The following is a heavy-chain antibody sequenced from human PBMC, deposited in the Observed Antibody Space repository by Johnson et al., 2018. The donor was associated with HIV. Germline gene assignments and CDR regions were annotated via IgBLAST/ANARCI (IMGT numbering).Heavy chain of an antibody. CDR3: TICITMIVVVTTDAFDI. CDR1: GFTFSNAW. V-gene: IGHV3-15*01. J-gene: IGHJ3*02. Sequence: VQLVESGGGLVQPGGSLRLSCAASGFTFSNAWMNWVRQAPGKGLEWVGRIKSKTDGGTTDYAAPVNGRFTIQRDDSKNTLYLQMNSLKTEDTAVYYCTICITMIVVVTTDAFDIWGQGTMVTVSS. CDR2: IKSKTDGGTT. D-gene: IGHD3-22*01.